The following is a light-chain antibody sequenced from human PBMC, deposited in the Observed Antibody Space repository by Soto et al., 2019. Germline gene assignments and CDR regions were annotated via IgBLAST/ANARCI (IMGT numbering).Light chain of an antibody. J-gene: IGKJ2*02. CDR1: QSISSC. CDR2: DAS. CDR3: QQYNSYSPMWT. Sequence: DIQMTQSPSTLSASVGDRVTITCRASQSISSCLAWYQQKPGKAPKLLIYDASRLESGVPSRFSGSGSGTEFTLTISSLQPDDFATYYCQQYNSYSPMWTFGQGTKLEIK. V-gene: IGKV1-5*01.